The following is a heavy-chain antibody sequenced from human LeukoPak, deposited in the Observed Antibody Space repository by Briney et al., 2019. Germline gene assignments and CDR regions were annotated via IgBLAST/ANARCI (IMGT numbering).Heavy chain of an antibody. D-gene: IGHD4-11*01. V-gene: IGHV3-30*02. CDR1: GFTFRHHG. J-gene: IGHJ4*02. CDR2: IRHDESQ. CDR3: VRDFSNYVAFFDS. Sequence: GGSLRLSCAASGFTFRHHGMHWVRQAPGKGLEWLAFIRHDESQTYADSVRGRFTLSRDNSKSTLYFQMGSLRPEDTAIYYCVRDFSNYVAFFDSWGQGILVTVSS.